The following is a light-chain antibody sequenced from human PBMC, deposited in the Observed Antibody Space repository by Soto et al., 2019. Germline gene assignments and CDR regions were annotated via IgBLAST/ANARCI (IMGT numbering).Light chain of an antibody. CDR3: QQYEKFWT. CDR1: QILSSY. J-gene: IGKJ1*01. CDR2: KAT. V-gene: IGKV1-5*03. Sequence: DIQMTQSPSNLSASVGDTVTITCRASQILSSYLAWYQHRPGRAPRLLIYKATRLQAGVPARFSGSEHGAEFILTISSLQPDDSATYYCQQYEKFWTFGQGTKVEV.